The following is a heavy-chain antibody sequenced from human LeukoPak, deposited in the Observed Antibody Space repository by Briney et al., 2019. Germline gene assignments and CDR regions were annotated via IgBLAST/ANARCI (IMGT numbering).Heavy chain of an antibody. D-gene: IGHD3-10*01. CDR2: IKQDGSEK. V-gene: IGHV3-7*01. CDR3: ARYRLGIGESPY. Sequence: GGSRRLSCAASGFAFSSYWMSWVRQAPGKGLEWVANIKQDGSEKYYVDSVRGRFTISRDNAKNSLYLQMNSLRAEDTAVYYCARYRLGIGESPYWGQGTLVTVSS. J-gene: IGHJ4*02. CDR1: GFAFSSYW.